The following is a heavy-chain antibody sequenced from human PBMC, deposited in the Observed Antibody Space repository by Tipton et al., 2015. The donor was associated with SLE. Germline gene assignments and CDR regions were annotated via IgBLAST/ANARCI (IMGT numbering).Heavy chain of an antibody. CDR3: ATSDYIWGSYRYIDY. CDR1: EFTFSSYT. Sequence: SLRLSCAASEFTFSSYTMNWVRQAPGKGLEWVSSISPTGDYIYYADSLKGRLTISRDSAKNSLYLQMNSLRAEDTAVYYCATSDYIWGSYRYIDYWGQGTLVTVSS. CDR2: ISPTGDYI. D-gene: IGHD3-16*02. J-gene: IGHJ4*02. V-gene: IGHV3-21*01.